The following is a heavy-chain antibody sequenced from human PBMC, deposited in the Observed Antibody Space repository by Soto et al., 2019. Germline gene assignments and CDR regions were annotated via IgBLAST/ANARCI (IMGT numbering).Heavy chain of an antibody. V-gene: IGHV3-72*01. CDR3: ARRDVAKGSWDY. J-gene: IGHJ4*02. Sequence: PGGSLRLSCAASGFTISDYPMDWVRQAPGKGLEWVARIRKKTDSSTTEYAASVRGRFAISRDDSENSVNLQMNSLKIEDTAVYYCARRDVAKGSWDYWGQGTLVTVSS. CDR1: GFTISDYP. CDR2: IRKKTDSSTT.